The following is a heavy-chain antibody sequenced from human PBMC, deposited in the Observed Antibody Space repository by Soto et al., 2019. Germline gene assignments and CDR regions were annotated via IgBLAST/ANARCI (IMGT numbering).Heavy chain of an antibody. CDR2: ISRSGDRT. J-gene: IGHJ6*02. CDR3: ARPFPDRTYYYSGMDV. CDR1: GFTFSDFP. V-gene: IGHV3-23*01. Sequence: EVQLSQSGGGLVQPGGSLSLSCAASGFTFSDFPMSWVRQAPGKGLEWVATISRSGDRTYYADSVRGRLFVSRDNSKDALFLQLNSLRADASALYYCARPFPDRTYYYSGMDVWGQGTTVTVSS. D-gene: IGHD2-21*01.